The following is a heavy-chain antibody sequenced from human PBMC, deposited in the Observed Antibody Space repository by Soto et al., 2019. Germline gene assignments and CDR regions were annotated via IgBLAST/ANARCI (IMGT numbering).Heavy chain of an antibody. CDR1: GFTFSSYG. J-gene: IGHJ4*02. CDR2: ISHDGSNR. D-gene: IGHD3-16*01. V-gene: IGHV3-30*03. CDR3: FGNLFWRGY. Sequence: QVQLVESGGGVVQPGRSLRLSCAASGFTFSSYGMHWVRQAPGKGLEWISLISHDGSNRYYADSVKGRFTISRDNSNNTLFLQLNSLRSEDTAMYYCFGNLFWRGYWGQGALVTVSS.